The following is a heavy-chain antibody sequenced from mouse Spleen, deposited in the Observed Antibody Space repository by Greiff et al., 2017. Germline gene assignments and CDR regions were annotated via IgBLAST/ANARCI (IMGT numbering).Heavy chain of an antibody. CDR3: ARPAYYSNLAWFAY. CDR1: GYTFTSYW. Sequence: QVQLQQPGAELVKPGASVKMSCKASGYTFTSYWITWVKQRPGQGLEWIGDIYPGSGSTNYNEKFKSKATLTVDTSSSTAYMQLSSLTSEDSAVYYCARPAYYSNLAWFAYWGQGTLVTVSA. D-gene: IGHD2-5*01. V-gene: IGHV1-55*01. J-gene: IGHJ3*01. CDR2: IYPGSGST.